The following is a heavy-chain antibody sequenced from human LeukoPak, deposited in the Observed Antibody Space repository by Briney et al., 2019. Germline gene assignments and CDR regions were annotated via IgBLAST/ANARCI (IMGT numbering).Heavy chain of an antibody. Sequence: SETLSLTCTVSGDSIGSYYWTWIRQPPGKGLEWIGYIYYSGNTNYNTSLKSRVTMSLDTSKNQFSLNLTSVTTADTATYYCARGGTIFAVVALDIWSQGTMVTVSS. CDR1: GDSIGSYY. D-gene: IGHD3-3*01. CDR3: ARGGTIFAVVALDI. J-gene: IGHJ3*02. CDR2: IYYSGNT. V-gene: IGHV4-59*01.